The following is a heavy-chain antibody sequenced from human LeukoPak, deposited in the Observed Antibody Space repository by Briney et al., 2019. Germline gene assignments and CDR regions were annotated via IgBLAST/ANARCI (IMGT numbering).Heavy chain of an antibody. CDR1: GGSISSSSFY. J-gene: IGHJ4*02. Sequence: PSETLSLTCTVSGGSISSSSFYCGWIRQPPGKGLEWIGNIYYSGSTYYNPSLKSRVTISVDTSKNQFSLKLSSVTAADTAVYYCVRHLVTSHWYFDYWGQGTLVTVSS. V-gene: IGHV4-39*01. CDR2: IYYSGST. D-gene: IGHD3-9*01. CDR3: VRHLVTSHWYFDY.